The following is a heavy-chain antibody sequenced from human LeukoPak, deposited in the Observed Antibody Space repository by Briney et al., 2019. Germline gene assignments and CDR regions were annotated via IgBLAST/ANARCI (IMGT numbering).Heavy chain of an antibody. CDR2: IYTSGST. CDR3: ARASYSYDINGWVPFDY. CDR1: GGSISSGSYY. V-gene: IGHV4-61*02. D-gene: IGHD3-22*01. J-gene: IGHJ4*02. Sequence: SETLSLTCTVSGGSISSGSYYWSWIRQPAGKGLEWIGRIYTSGSTNYNPSLKSRVTISVDTSKNQFSLKLSSVTAADTAVYYCARASYSYDINGWVPFDYWGQGTLVTVSS.